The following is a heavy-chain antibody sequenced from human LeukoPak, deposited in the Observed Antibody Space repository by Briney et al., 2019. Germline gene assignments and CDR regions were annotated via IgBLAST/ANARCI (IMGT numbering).Heavy chain of an antibody. CDR3: SRRRYSSGWYYFDY. D-gene: IGHD6-19*01. V-gene: IGHV4-39*01. CDR1: GDSISSSSYH. CDR2: IYYSGST. Sequence: SETLSLTCTVSGDSISSSSYHWGWIRQPPGKGLEWIGDIYYSGSTYYNPSLKSRVTISVDTSKNQFSLKLSSVTAADTAVYHCSRRRYSSGWYYFDYWGQGTLVTVSS. J-gene: IGHJ4*02.